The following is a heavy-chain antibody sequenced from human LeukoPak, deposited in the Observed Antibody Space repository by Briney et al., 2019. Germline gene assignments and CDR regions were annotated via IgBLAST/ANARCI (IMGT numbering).Heavy chain of an antibody. V-gene: IGHV3-23*01. CDR2: VRGSDAGT. CDR1: GFTFSSYA. CDR3: AKKRGGEHHSGSDF. Sequence: GGSLRLSCAASGFTFSSYAMNWVRQAPGKGLEWVSAVRGSDAGTSYADSVKGRFTISRDNSKNTLYLQMNSLRAEDTAVYYWAKKRGGEHHSGSDFWGQGTLVTVSS. D-gene: IGHD1-26*01. J-gene: IGHJ4*02.